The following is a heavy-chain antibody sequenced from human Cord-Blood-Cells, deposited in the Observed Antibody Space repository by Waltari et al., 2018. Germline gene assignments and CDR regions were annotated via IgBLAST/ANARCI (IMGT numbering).Heavy chain of an antibody. J-gene: IGHJ4*02. Sequence: QVQLVQSGAEVKKPGASVKVSCKASGYTFTSYAMLWVCHAPGQRLEWMGWVNAGNGNTKYSQKFQGRVTITRDTSASTAYMELSSLRSEDTAVYYCARHYYDSSGYYFDYWGQGTLVTVSS. CDR2: VNAGNGNT. CDR1: GYTFTSYA. D-gene: IGHD3-22*01. V-gene: IGHV1-3*01. CDR3: ARHYYDSSGYYFDY.